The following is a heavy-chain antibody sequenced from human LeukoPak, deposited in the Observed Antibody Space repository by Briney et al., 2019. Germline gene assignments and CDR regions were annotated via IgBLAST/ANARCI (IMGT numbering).Heavy chain of an antibody. V-gene: IGHV4-39*07. Sequence: ASETLSLTCIVSGASVITDDYYWGWVRQPPGKGLEWLGSTYRIPPLKSRVTISVDTSRNQFSLRLRSVTAADTALYFCARVFGYYQEAMDVWGQGTTVTVSS. CDR3: ARVFGYYQEAMDV. J-gene: IGHJ6*02. CDR2: T. D-gene: IGHD3-3*01. CDR1: GASVITDDYY.